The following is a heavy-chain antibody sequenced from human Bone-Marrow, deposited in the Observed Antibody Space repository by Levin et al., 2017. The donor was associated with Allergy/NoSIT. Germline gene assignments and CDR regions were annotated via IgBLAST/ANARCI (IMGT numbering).Heavy chain of an antibody. J-gene: IGHJ5*01. CDR1: GFSLTTSGLS. Sequence: SGPTLVKPTQTLTLTCSFSGFSLTTSGLSVSWIRQPPGKALEWLALIDWDDDKFYSTSLKTRLTISKDTSKNQVFLKMTNMSPVDTATYYCARIPNWNYPSESWFDSWGQGTLVTVSS. CDR2: IDWDDDK. CDR3: ARIPNWNYPSESWFDS. D-gene: IGHD1-7*01. V-gene: IGHV2-70*01.